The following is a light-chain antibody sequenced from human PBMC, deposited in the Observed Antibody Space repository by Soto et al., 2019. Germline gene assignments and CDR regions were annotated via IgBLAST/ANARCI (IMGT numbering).Light chain of an antibody. CDR2: AAS. Sequence: DIQMTQSPSSLSASVGDRVTITCRASQDINNYLAWYQQKPGKPPKLLIYAASTLQSGVPSRFSGGGSGTDFTLTIKSLQPEDVATYYCQRYNNGPPVTFGPGTKV. CDR1: QDINNY. J-gene: IGKJ3*01. V-gene: IGKV1-27*01. CDR3: QRYNNGPPVT.